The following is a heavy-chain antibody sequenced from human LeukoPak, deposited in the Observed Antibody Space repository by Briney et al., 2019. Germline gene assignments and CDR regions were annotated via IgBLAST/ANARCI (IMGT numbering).Heavy chain of an antibody. CDR1: GYTFTGYY. CDR2: INPNSSGT. V-gene: IGHV1-2*02. Sequence: ASVKVPCKASGYTFTGYYMHWVRQAPGQGLEWMGWINPNSSGTNYAQKFQGRVTMTRDTSISTAYMELSRLRSDDTAVYYCARALGSSSSQYYYYYYMDVWGKGTTVTVSS. CDR3: ARALGSSSSQYYYYYYMDV. D-gene: IGHD6-6*01. J-gene: IGHJ6*03.